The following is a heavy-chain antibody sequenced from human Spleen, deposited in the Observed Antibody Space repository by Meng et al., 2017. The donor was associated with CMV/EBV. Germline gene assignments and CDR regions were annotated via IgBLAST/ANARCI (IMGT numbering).Heavy chain of an antibody. V-gene: IGHV3-23*01. Sequence: GESLKISCAASGFTFIRYAMSWVRQAPGKGLEWVSAISGPGDSTYYADSVKGRFTISRDNFMNTLYLQIRSLRAEDTAIYYCARDYRGEVPFDYWGQGALVTVSS. CDR1: GFTFIRYA. CDR2: ISGPGDST. CDR3: ARDYRGEVPFDY. J-gene: IGHJ4*02. D-gene: IGHD3-16*01.